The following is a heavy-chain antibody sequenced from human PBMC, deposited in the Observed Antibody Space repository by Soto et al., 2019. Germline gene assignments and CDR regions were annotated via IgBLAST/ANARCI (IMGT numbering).Heavy chain of an antibody. CDR3: ARPSGLLGQFSALVDY. J-gene: IGHJ4*02. CDR2: IIPIFTTT. CDR1: GCSVSNSA. Sequence: QVQLVQSGSEVRRPGSSVKVSCKASGCSVSNSAIACVRQAPGQGLDRLGMIIPIFTTTNYAQNCKDRLTTTADGYTSTAYMELSGLKSEDTAVYFCARPSGLLGQFSALVDYCGQGTLVTVSS. D-gene: IGHD6-6*01. V-gene: IGHV1-69*18.